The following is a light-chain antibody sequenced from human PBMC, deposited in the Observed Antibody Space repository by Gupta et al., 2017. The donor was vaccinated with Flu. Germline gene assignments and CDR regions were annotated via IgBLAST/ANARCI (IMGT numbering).Light chain of an antibody. CDR3: AAWDDGLSGPV. J-gene: IGLJ3*02. CDR1: ISTVGTNY. CDR2: GDH. V-gene: IGLV1-47*01. Sequence: QSVVTQTPSVSGTPGQRAIISCSGSISTVGTNYVHWYQRVPGTAPRLLIHGDHQRHSGVPDRFSGSKSGTSASLASSGLRAEDEADYYCAAWDDGLSGPVFGGGTKVTVL.